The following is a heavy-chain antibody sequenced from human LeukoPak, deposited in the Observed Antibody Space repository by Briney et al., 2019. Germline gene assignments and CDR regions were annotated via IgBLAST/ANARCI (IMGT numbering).Heavy chain of an antibody. CDR3: ARAPDDSSGYYLYFDY. J-gene: IGHJ4*02. D-gene: IGHD3-22*01. CDR2: ISSSSSYI. Sequence: GGSLRLSCAASGFTFSSYSMNWVRQAPGKGLEWVSSISSSSSYIYYADSVKGRFTISRDNAKNSLYLQMNSLRAEDTAVYYCARAPDDSSGYYLYFDYWGQGTLVTVSS. V-gene: IGHV3-21*01. CDR1: GFTFSSYS.